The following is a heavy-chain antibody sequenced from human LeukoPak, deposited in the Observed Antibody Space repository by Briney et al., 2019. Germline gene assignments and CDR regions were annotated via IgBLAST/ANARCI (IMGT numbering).Heavy chain of an antibody. Sequence: GGSLRLSCAASGFTFSSYAMSWVRLAPGKGLEWVSAISGSGGSTYYADSVKGRFTISRDNSKNTLYLQMNSLRAEDTAVYYCAKDFLWFGESEYYYYYGMDVWGQGTTVTVSS. CDR3: AKDFLWFGESEYYYYYGMDV. J-gene: IGHJ6*02. D-gene: IGHD3-10*01. CDR2: ISGSGGST. V-gene: IGHV3-23*01. CDR1: GFTFSSYA.